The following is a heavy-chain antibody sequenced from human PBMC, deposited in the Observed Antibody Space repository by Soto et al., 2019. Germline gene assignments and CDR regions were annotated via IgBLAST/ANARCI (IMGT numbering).Heavy chain of an antibody. CDR2: IYYSGST. CDR3: ARLSAGYYYDSSGYYFDY. CDR1: GGSISSGGYY. D-gene: IGHD3-22*01. J-gene: IGHJ4*02. V-gene: IGHV4-31*02. Sequence: SETLSLTXTVSGGSISSGGYYWSWIRQLPGKGLEWIGYIYYSGSTYYNASLKSRVTISVDTSKNQFSLILSSVTAADTAVYYCARLSAGYYYDSSGYYFDYWGQGTLVTVSS.